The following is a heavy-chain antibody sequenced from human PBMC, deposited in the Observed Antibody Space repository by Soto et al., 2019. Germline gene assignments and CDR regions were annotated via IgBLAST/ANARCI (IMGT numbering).Heavy chain of an antibody. Sequence: QVQLRESGPGLVKPSETLSLTCSVSSGSISSYYWIWIRQPPGKGLEWIGFVYYSGSTNYNPSLKSRVTISIEPSKNQFSLRLSSVAAADTAVYYCAGGHFWGGFSYNEIKWFDPWGQGTLVTVSS. CDR3: AGGHFWGGFSYNEIKWFDP. D-gene: IGHD3-3*02. J-gene: IGHJ5*02. CDR1: SGSISSYY. CDR2: VYYSGST. V-gene: IGHV4-59*01.